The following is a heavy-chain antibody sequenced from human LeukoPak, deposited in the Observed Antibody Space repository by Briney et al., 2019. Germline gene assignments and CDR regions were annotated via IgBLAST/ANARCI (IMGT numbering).Heavy chain of an antibody. V-gene: IGHV1-2*02. CDR1: GYTFTGYY. D-gene: IGHD2-21*02. J-gene: IGHJ4*02. CDR2: INPNSGGT. Sequence: GASVKVSCKASGYTFTGYYMHWVRQAPGQGLEWMGWINPNSGGTKSAQKFQGRVTMTRDTSISTAYMELSRLRSDDTAVYYCAREAVGDVDPDFDYWGQGTLVTVSS. CDR3: AREAVGDVDPDFDY.